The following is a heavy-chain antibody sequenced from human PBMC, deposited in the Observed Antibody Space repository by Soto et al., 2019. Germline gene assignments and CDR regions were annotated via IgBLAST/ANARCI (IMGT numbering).Heavy chain of an antibody. Sequence: PGGSLRLSGAGSGFTFSSYAMSWVRPAPGKGLEWVSAISGSGGSTYYADSVKGRFTLSRDNSKNTLYLQMNSLRAEDTAVYYCAKDAGDLGQLLYDYYYYGMDVWGQGTTVTVSS. CDR3: AKDAGDLGQLLYDYYYYGMDV. CDR2: ISGSGGST. V-gene: IGHV3-23*01. J-gene: IGHJ6*02. D-gene: IGHD2-2*02. CDR1: GFTFSSYA.